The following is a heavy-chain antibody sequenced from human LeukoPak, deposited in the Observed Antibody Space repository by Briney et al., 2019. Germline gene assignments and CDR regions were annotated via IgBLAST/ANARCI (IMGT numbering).Heavy chain of an antibody. D-gene: IGHD4-17*01. Sequence: PSETLSLTCAVYGGSFSGYYWSWLRQPPGKGLEWIGEINHSGSTNYNPSLKSRVTISVDTSKNQFSLKLSSVTAADTAVYYCASSGRMTTVTTAFHYWGQGTLATVSS. CDR1: GGSFSGYY. V-gene: IGHV4-34*01. CDR2: INHSGST. CDR3: ASSGRMTTVTTAFHY. J-gene: IGHJ4*02.